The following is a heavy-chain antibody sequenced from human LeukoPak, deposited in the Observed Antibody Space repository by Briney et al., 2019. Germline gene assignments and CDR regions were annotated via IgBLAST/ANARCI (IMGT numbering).Heavy chain of an antibody. V-gene: IGHV4-31*03. Sequence: SETLSLTCTVSGGSISSGASYWSWIRQHPGKGLEWFGYIYDSGSTYYNPSLKSRVTISVDTSKNLFSLRLNSVTAADTAVYYCARDRVAGWFDPWGQGTLVTVSS. D-gene: IGHD3-10*01. CDR2: IYDSGST. J-gene: IGHJ5*02. CDR1: GGSISSGASY. CDR3: ARDRVAGWFDP.